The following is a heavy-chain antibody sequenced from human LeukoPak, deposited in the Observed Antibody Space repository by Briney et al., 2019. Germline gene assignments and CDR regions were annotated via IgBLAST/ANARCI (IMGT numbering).Heavy chain of an antibody. CDR1: GGSFSGYY. Sequence: SETLSLTCAVYGGSFSGYYWSWIRQPPGKGLEWLGEINHSGSTNYNPSLKSRVTISVDTSKNQFSLKLSSVTAADTAVYYCARGRVRIAVAVDYFDYWGLGTLVTVSS. CDR3: ARGRVRIAVAVDYFDY. V-gene: IGHV4-34*01. CDR2: INHSGST. D-gene: IGHD6-19*01. J-gene: IGHJ4*02.